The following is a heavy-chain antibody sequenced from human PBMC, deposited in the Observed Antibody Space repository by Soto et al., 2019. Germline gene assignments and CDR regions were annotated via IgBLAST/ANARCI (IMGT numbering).Heavy chain of an antibody. CDR1: GFTFSSYA. V-gene: IGHV3-23*01. Sequence: EVQLLESGGGLVQPGGSLRLSCAASGFTFSSYAMSWVRQAPGQGLEWVSAISGSGGSTYYADAVKGRFTISRDNSKNTLYLQMNSLRAEATAVYYCVLSQRKSIAARPYYYGMDVWGPGTTVIVAS. CDR2: ISGSGGST. D-gene: IGHD6-6*01. CDR3: VLSQRKSIAARPYYYGMDV. J-gene: IGHJ6*01.